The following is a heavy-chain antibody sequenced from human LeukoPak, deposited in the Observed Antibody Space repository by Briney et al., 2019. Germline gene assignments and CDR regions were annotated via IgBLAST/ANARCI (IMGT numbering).Heavy chain of an antibody. D-gene: IGHD6-13*01. J-gene: IGHJ4*02. V-gene: IGHV3-48*02. Sequence: PGGSLRLSCAASGFTFSSYSMNWVRQAPGKGLEWVSYISSSSTIYYADSVKGRFTISRDNAKNSLYLQMNSLRDEDTAVYYCARDPANSSSWYGGNDYWGQGTLVTVSS. CDR1: GFTFSSYS. CDR2: ISSSSTI. CDR3: ARDPANSSSWYGGNDY.